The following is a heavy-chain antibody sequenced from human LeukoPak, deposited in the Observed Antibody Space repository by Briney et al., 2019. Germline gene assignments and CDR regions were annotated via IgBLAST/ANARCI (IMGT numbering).Heavy chain of an antibody. V-gene: IGHV3-23*01. CDR2: ISGSGGST. D-gene: IGHD2-2*01. CDR3: AKGVFGVVPAATFDY. CDR1: GFTFSSYA. Sequence: PGGSLRLSCAASGFTFSSYAMSWVRQAPGKGLELVSAISGSGGSTYYADSVKGRFTISRDNSKNTLYLQMNSLKAEDTAVYYCAKGVFGVVPAATFDYWGQGTLVTVSS. J-gene: IGHJ4*02.